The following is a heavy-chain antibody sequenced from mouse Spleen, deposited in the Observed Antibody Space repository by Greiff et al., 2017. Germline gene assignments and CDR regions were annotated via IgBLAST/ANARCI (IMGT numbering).Heavy chain of an antibody. J-gene: IGHJ2*01. CDR2: INPSSGYT. Sequence: VQLVESGAELARPGASVKMSCKASGYTFTSYTMHWVKQRPGQGLEWIGYINPSSGYTKYNQKFKDKATLTADKSSSTAYMQLSSLTSEDSAVYYCARERLYFDYWGQGTTLTVSS. CDR3: ARERLYFDY. V-gene: IGHV1-4*01. CDR1: GYTFTSYT.